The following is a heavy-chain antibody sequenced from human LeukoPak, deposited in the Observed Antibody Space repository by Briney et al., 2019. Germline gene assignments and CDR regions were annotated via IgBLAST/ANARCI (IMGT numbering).Heavy chain of an antibody. CDR2: IYYSGST. CDR1: GYSISSGYY. CDR3: ARQSVAAAEI. D-gene: IGHD6-13*01. Sequence: KPSETLSLTCTVSGYSISSGYYWGWIRQPPGKGLEWIGSIYYSGSTYYNPSLKSRVTISVDTSKNQFSLKLSSVTAADTAVYYCARQSVAAAEIWGQGTMVTVSS. J-gene: IGHJ3*02. V-gene: IGHV4-38-2*02.